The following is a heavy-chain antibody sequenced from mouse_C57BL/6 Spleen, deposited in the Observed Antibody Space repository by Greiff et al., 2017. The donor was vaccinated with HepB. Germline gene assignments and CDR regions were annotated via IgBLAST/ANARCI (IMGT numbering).Heavy chain of an antibody. CDR3: ARSADEDYAMDY. CDR2: IYPGDGDT. Sequence: VQLQQSGAELVKPGASVKISCKASGYAFSSYWMNWVKQRPGKGLEWIGQIYPGDGDTNYNGKFKGKATLTADKSSSTAYMQLSSLTSEDSAVYFCARSADEDYAMDYWGQGTSVTVSS. CDR1: GYAFSSYW. V-gene: IGHV1-80*01. J-gene: IGHJ4*01.